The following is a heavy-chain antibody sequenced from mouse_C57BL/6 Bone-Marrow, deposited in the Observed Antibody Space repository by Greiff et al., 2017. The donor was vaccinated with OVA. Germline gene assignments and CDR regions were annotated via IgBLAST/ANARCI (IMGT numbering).Heavy chain of an antibody. CDR2: ISSGSSTI. CDR1: GFTFSDYG. D-gene: IGHD1-1*01. J-gene: IGHJ1*03. CDR3: ARRDTTVVARGYFDV. V-gene: IGHV5-17*01. Sequence: EVKLQESGGGLVKPGGSLKLSCAASGFTFSDYGMHWVRQAPEKGLEWVAYISSGSSTIYYADTVKGRFTISRDNAKNTLFLQMTSLRSEDTAMYYCARRDTTVVARGYFDVWGTGTTVTVSS.